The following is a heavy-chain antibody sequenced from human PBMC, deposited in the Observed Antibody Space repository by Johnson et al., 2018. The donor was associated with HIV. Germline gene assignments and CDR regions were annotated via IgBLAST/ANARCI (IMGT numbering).Heavy chain of an antibody. J-gene: IGHJ3*02. V-gene: IGHV3-66*01. CDR1: GFTFSSYA. CDR2: IYSGGST. CDR3: ARDDAFDI. Sequence: VQLVESGGGLVKPGGSLRLSCAASGFTFSSYAMSWVRQAPGKGLEWVSVIYSGGSTSYTDSVKGRFTISRDNSKNTLYLQMNSLRAEDTAVYYCARDDAFDIWGQGTMVTVSS.